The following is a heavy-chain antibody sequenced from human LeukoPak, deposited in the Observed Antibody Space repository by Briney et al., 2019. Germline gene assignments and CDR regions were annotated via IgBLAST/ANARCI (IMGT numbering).Heavy chain of an antibody. CDR1: GYSFTNYG. CDR3: ARVGRGCSSIRCYWEDWFDP. J-gene: IGHJ5*02. D-gene: IGHD2-2*01. CDR2: ISGYNANA. Sequence: ASVKVSCKASGYSFTNYGITWIREAPGQGPEWLGWISGYNANAHYAQNVQGRVTLTTDTSTNTAYMELRGPTSDDTAMYYCARVGRGCSSIRCYWEDWFDPWGQGTLVIVSS. V-gene: IGHV1-18*01.